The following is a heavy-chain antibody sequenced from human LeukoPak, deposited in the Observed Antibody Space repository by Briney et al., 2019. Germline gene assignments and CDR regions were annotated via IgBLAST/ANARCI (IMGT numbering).Heavy chain of an antibody. CDR2: ISAYNGNT. CDR3: ARTYCSSTSCYLRWFDP. CDR1: GYTFTSYG. D-gene: IGHD2-2*01. V-gene: IGHV1-18*01. J-gene: IGHJ5*02. Sequence: ASVKVSCKASGYTFTSYGISWVRQAPGQGLEWMGWISAYNGNTNYAQKLQGRVTMTTDTSTSTAYMELRSLRSDDTAVYYCARTYCSSTSCYLRWFDPWGQGTLVTVSS.